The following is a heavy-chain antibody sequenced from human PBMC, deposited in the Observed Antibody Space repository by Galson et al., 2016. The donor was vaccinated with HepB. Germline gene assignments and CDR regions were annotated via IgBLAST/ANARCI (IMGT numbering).Heavy chain of an antibody. D-gene: IGHD1-26*01. Sequence: SLRLSCAASGFTFRSYWMHWVRQAPGKGLVWVSRINSDGSSTSYADSVKGRFTISRDNSKNTVYLQLSSLRVDDTAVYYCVKDGYSGSYDYWGQGTLVTVSS. V-gene: IGHV3-74*01. J-gene: IGHJ4*02. CDR3: VKDGYSGSYDY. CDR2: INSDGSST. CDR1: GFTFRSYW.